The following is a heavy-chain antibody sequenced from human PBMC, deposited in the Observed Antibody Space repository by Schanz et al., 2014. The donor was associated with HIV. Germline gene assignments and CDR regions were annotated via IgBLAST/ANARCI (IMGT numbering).Heavy chain of an antibody. J-gene: IGHJ5*02. CDR3: ARGRGWASNWLDP. CDR1: GFTFDDYA. V-gene: IGHV3-9*01. D-gene: IGHD3-10*01. CDR2: ISWNSGSR. Sequence: DVQLVESGGGLVKRGGSLRLSCAASGFTFDDYAMHWVRQAPGKGLEWVSGISWNSGSRGYADSVKGRFTISRDNDNDSLYLQMNSLRAEDTAVYYCARGRGWASNWLDPWGQGTLVTVSS.